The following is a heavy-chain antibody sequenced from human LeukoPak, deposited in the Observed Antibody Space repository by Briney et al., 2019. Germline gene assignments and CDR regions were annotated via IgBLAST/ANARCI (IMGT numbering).Heavy chain of an antibody. V-gene: IGHV4-39*07. J-gene: IGHJ4*02. CDR3: ARASTIFGHFAY. CDR2: IYYSGST. D-gene: IGHD3-3*01. Sequence: SETLSLTCAISGGSISGTPYYWGWIRQPPGKGREWSGSIYYSGSTYYTPSLKSRLTISVDTSKNPFSLKLSSVTAADTAVYYCARASTIFGHFAYWGRGTLVTVSS. CDR1: GGSISGTPYY.